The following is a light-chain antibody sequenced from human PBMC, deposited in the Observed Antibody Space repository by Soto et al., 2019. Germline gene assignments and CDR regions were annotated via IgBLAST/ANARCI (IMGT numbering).Light chain of an antibody. Sequence: QSALTQPASVSGSPGQSITISCTGTSSDVGGYNYVSWYQQHPGKAPKVMIYDVSNRPSGVSNRFSGSKSGNTASLTISGLQGEDEADYYCSSYTSSSTYVFGTGTKVTVL. CDR1: SSDVGGYNY. V-gene: IGLV2-14*01. CDR2: DVS. CDR3: SSYTSSSTYV. J-gene: IGLJ1*01.